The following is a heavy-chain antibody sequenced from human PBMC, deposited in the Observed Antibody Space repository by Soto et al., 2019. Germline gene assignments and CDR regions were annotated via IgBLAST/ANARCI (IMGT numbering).Heavy chain of an antibody. D-gene: IGHD2-8*01. CDR2: IFDSGST. CDR3: AREIMPLTNDWYFDL. Sequence: PSETLSLTSPVSGFSIIGGVHSWSWIRQPPGKGLEWIGHIFDSGSTYYNPSLKSRLTISVDTSKNQFSLRLSSVTAADTAVYYCAREIMPLTNDWYFDLWGRGTLVTVSS. J-gene: IGHJ2*01. CDR1: GFSIIGGVHS. V-gene: IGHV4-30-4*01.